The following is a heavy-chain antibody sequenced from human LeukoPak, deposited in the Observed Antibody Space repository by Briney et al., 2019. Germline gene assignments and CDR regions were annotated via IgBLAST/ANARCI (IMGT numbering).Heavy chain of an antibody. Sequence: ASVKVSCKASGYTFTNYGISWVRQAPGQGLEWMGWISAYNGNTNYAQKLQGRVTMTTDTSTSTAYMELRSLRSDDTAVYYCARSLSTYYYDSSGYFNYYYYMDVWGKGTTVTVSS. V-gene: IGHV1-18*01. D-gene: IGHD3-22*01. CDR1: GYTFTNYG. CDR3: ARSLSTYYYDSSGYFNYYYYMDV. CDR2: ISAYNGNT. J-gene: IGHJ6*03.